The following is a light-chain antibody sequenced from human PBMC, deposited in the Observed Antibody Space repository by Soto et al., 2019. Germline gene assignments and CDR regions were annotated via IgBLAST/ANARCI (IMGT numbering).Light chain of an antibody. CDR3: QQYGSSSSWT. CDR1: QSVSSRN. Sequence: EIFFTQSPGTLSFSPGGKAPPSCRARQSVSSRNLAWYQQKPGQAPRLLIYGAFSRDTGIPDRFSGGGSGTDFTLTISRLEPEDFAVYYCQQYGSSSSWTFGQGTKV. J-gene: IGKJ1*01. V-gene: IGKV3-20*01. CDR2: GAF.